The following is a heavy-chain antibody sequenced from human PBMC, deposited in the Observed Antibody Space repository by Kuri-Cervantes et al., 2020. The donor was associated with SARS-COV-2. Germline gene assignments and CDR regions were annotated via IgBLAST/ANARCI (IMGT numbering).Heavy chain of an antibody. CDR1: GYTFTGYY. CDR2: ITPFNGNT. J-gene: IGHJ3*02. Sequence: SVKVSCKASGYTFTGYYMDWVRQAPGQPLEWMGWITPFNGNTNYAQRFQDRVTITRDRSMSTAYMELSSLRSDDTAMYYCARSGPGAISREGGACDIWGQGTMVTVSS. D-gene: IGHD2-15*01. CDR3: ARSGPGAISREGGACDI. V-gene: IGHV1-45*01.